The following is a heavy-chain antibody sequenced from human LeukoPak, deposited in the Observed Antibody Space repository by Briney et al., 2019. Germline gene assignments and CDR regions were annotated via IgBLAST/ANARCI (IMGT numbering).Heavy chain of an antibody. J-gene: IGHJ4*02. CDR1: GYTFTAYY. Sequence: ASVKVSCKASGYTFTAYYMYWVRQAPGQGLEWMGWINPNSGGTNYAQKFQGRVTMTRDTSISTAYMELSRLRSDDTAVYYCATTSGYSGYDPSPYFDYWGQGTLVTVSS. CDR2: INPNSGGT. V-gene: IGHV1-2*02. D-gene: IGHD5-12*01. CDR3: ATTSGYSGYDPSPYFDY.